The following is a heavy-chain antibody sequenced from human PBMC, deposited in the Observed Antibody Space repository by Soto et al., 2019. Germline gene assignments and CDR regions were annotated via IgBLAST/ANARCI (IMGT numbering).Heavy chain of an antibody. Sequence: SETMCLTCTVAGGSISSYCWSWIRQPPGKGLEWIGYIYYSGSTNYNPSLKSRVTISVDTSKNQFSLKLSSVTAADTAVYYCARDHGILDWFDPWGQGTLVTVSS. J-gene: IGHJ5*02. CDR1: GGSISSYC. D-gene: IGHD1-26*01. CDR3: ARDHGILDWFDP. V-gene: IGHV4-59*01. CDR2: IYYSGST.